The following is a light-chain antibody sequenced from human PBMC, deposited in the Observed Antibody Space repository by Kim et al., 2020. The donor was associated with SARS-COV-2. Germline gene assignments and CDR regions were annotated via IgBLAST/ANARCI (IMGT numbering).Light chain of an antibody. Sequence: GAPGQSVTNSGTGTSSDVGSYNYVSGYQQHPGKAPKLIIYDVTKRPSGVPDRFSGSKSGNTASLTISGLQAEDEADYYCCSYAGSVVFGGGTKLTVL. CDR2: DVT. CDR1: SSDVGSYNY. CDR3: CSYAGSVV. V-gene: IGLV2-11*01. J-gene: IGLJ2*01.